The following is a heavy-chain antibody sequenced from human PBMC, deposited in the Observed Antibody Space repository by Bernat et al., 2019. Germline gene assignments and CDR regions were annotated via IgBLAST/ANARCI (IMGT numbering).Heavy chain of an antibody. CDR2: INWNGGST. J-gene: IGHJ5*02. D-gene: IGHD3-22*01. Sequence: EVQLVKSGGGEVRPGGSLRLSCAASGFTFDDYGMSWVRQAPGKGLEWVSGINWNGGSTGYADSVKGRFTISRDNAKNSLYLQMNSLRAEDTALYYCARQIYYYDKWVEVFDPWGQGTLVTVSS. CDR3: ARQIYYYDKWVEVFDP. V-gene: IGHV3-20*04. CDR1: GFTFDDYG.